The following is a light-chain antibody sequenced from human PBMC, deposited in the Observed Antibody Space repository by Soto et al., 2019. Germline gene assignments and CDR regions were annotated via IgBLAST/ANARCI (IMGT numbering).Light chain of an antibody. V-gene: IGLV1-40*01. Sequence: QSVLTQPPSVSGAPGQRGTISCNGNNSNLGAGYDVHWYQQLPGAAPKLVVLGNRNRPSGVPERFAGSKSGTSASLAITGLQSENEADDYCQAYDYSLTAVVFCGGTKLTVL. CDR2: GNR. J-gene: IGLJ3*02. CDR1: NSNLGAGYD. CDR3: QAYDYSLTAVV.